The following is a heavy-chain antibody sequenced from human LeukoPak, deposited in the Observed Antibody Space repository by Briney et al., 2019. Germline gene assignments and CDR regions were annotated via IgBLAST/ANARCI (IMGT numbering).Heavy chain of an antibody. Sequence: SETLSPTCTVSGGSISSSSYYWGWIRQPPGKGLEWIGTIYYRGNTYYNPSLKSRVTISVDTSKNQFSLKMSSVTAADTAVYYCARRVYSSNSGFDYWGQGTLVTVSS. CDR1: GGSISSSSYY. D-gene: IGHD6-13*01. J-gene: IGHJ4*02. V-gene: IGHV4-39*01. CDR2: IYYRGNT. CDR3: ARRVYSSNSGFDY.